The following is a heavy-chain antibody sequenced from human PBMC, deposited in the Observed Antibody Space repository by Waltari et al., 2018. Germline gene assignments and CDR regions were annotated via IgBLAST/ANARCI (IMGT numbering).Heavy chain of an antibody. D-gene: IGHD6-13*01. Sequence: QVLLVQSGDAGKKPGASVKVSSEASGHTCTPYDINMVRQASGQALEWMGWMNTNSGTTGYSQKFQGRVTMTRDTSINTAYMELSSLRSEDTAVYYCARGRRPYSSTWETFAYWGQGTLVTVSS. J-gene: IGHJ4*02. CDR2: MNTNSGTT. CDR3: ARGRRPYSSTWETFAY. CDR1: GHTCTPYD. V-gene: IGHV1-8*01.